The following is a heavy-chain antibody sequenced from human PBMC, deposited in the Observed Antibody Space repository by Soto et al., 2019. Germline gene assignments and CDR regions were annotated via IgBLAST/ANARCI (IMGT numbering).Heavy chain of an antibody. Sequence: LSLTCAVYGGSFSGYYWSWIRQPPGKGLEWIGEINHSGNTNYNPSLKSRVTISVDTSKNQFSLKLSSVTAADTAVYYCARVPDRWGQGTLVTVSS. CDR3: ARVPDR. D-gene: IGHD2-2*01. CDR2: INHSGNT. J-gene: IGHJ5*02. CDR1: GGSFSGYY. V-gene: IGHV4-34*01.